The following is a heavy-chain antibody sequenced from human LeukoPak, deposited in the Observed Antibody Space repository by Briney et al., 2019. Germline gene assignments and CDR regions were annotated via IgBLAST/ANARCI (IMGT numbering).Heavy chain of an antibody. Sequence: GGSLRLSCAASGFTFSSYGMHWVRQAPGKGLEWVAVTSYDGSNKYYADSVKGRFTISRDNSKNTLYLQMNSLRAEDTAVYYCAKEGARRAAYPNTFDYWGQGTLVTVSS. CDR1: GFTFSSYG. J-gene: IGHJ4*02. V-gene: IGHV3-30*18. CDR3: AKEGARRAAYPNTFDY. CDR2: TSYDGSNK. D-gene: IGHD2-15*01.